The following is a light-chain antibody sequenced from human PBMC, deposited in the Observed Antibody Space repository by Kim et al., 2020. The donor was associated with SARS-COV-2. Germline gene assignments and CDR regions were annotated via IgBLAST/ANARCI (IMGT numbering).Light chain of an antibody. CDR2: AAS. CDR1: QGINNF. V-gene: IGKV1-27*01. Sequence: DIQMTQSPSSLSASVGDRVTITCRSSQGINNFLARYQQRPGKVPKLLIYAASVLQSGVPSRFSASGSGTDFTLTISSLQPEDVATYYCQKYDSAPWTFGQGTKVEIK. CDR3: QKYDSAPWT. J-gene: IGKJ1*01.